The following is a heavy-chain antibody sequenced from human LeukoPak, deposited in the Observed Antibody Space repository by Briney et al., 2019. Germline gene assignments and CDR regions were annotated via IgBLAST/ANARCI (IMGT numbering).Heavy chain of an antibody. CDR2: IIPNSGGT. V-gene: IGHV1-2*02. J-gene: IGHJ6*03. CDR3: ARDRQYCSSTSCYVDYMDV. CDR1: GYTFTGYY. Sequence: AASVKVSCKASGYTFTGYYMHWVRQAPGQGLEWMGWIIPNSGGTNYAQKFQGRVTMTRDASISTAYMELSRLRSDDTAVYYCARDRQYCSSTSCYVDYMDVWGKGTTVTVSS. D-gene: IGHD2-2*01.